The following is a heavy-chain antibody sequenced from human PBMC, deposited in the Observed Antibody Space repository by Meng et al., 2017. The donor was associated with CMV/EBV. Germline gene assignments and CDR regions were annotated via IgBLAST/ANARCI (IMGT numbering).Heavy chain of an antibody. CDR3: ARAVVVPAAKAPAATYGMDV. CDR2: IWYDGSNK. Sequence: GESLKISCAASGFTFSSYGMHWVRQAPGKGLEWVAVIWYDGSNKYYADSVKGRFTISRDNSKNTLYLQMNSLRAEDTAVYYCARAVVVPAAKAPAATYGMDVWGQGTTVTVSS. D-gene: IGHD2-2*01. CDR1: GFTFSSYG. J-gene: IGHJ6*02. V-gene: IGHV3-33*01.